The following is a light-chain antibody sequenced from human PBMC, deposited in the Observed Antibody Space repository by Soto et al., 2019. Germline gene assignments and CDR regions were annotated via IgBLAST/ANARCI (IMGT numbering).Light chain of an antibody. V-gene: IGLV2-14*03. Sequence: QSALTQPASGSGFPGQSITISCTGTSSDVGAYNYVSWYQHHPGKAPKIMIYDVSNRPSGVSVRFSGSKSANTASLTISGLQAEDEADYYCSSYAGSSTPVVFGTGTKVTVL. CDR3: SSYAGSSTPVV. CDR1: SSDVGAYNY. CDR2: DVS. J-gene: IGLJ1*01.